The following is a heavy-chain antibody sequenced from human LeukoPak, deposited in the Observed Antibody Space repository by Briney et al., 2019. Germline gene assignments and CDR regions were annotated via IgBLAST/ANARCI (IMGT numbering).Heavy chain of an antibody. Sequence: ASVKVSCKASGYTFTGYYMHWVRQAPGQGFEWMGWINPNSGDTSYAQKFQGRVTTTRDTSISTAHMELSRLRSDDTAVYYCARANPLYCSSTTCLFDYWGQGTLVTVSS. J-gene: IGHJ4*02. D-gene: IGHD2-2*01. V-gene: IGHV1-2*02. CDR3: ARANPLYCSSTTCLFDY. CDR1: GYTFTGYY. CDR2: INPNSGDT.